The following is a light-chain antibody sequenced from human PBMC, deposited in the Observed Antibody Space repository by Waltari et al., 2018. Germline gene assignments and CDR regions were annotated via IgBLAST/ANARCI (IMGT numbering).Light chain of an antibody. Sequence: QSALTQPASVSGSPGQSITISCTGTRNDIGAYNYVSWYQQHPGKAPKLMIFDVRGRPSGVSDRFSGSKSDTTASLTISGLQGVDEADYYCSAAAGGNVVLFGGGTKVTVL. V-gene: IGLV2-14*03. CDR1: RNDIGAYNY. CDR3: SAAAGGNVVL. J-gene: IGLJ3*02. CDR2: DVR.